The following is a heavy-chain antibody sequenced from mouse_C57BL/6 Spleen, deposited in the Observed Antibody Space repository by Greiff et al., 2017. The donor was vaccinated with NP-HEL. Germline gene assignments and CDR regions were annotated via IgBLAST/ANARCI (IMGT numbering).Heavy chain of an antibody. J-gene: IGHJ4*01. CDR2: IDPSDSYT. Sequence: QVQLQQPGAELVMPGASVKLSCKASGYTFTSYWMHWVKQRPGQGLEWIGEIDPSDSYTNYNQKFKGKSTVTVDKSSSTAYMQLSSLTSEDSAVYYCARRDGSSFYYAMDYWGQGTSVTVSS. V-gene: IGHV1-69*01. CDR1: GYTFTSYW. D-gene: IGHD1-1*01. CDR3: ARRDGSSFYYAMDY.